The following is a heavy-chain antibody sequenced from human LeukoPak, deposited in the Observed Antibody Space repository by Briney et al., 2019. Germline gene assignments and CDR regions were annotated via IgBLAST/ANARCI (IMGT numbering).Heavy chain of an antibody. V-gene: IGHV3-11*01. D-gene: IGHD2-2*01. J-gene: IGHJ4*02. CDR2: ISSSGSTI. CDR3: AKDRIIVLPPAIAPVDY. Sequence: GGSLRLSCAASGFTVSSNYMSWVRQAPGKGLEWVSYISSSGSTIYYADSVKGRFTISRDNAKNSLYLQMNSLRAEDTALYYCAKDRIIVLPPAIAPVDYWGQGTLVTVSS. CDR1: GFTVSSNY.